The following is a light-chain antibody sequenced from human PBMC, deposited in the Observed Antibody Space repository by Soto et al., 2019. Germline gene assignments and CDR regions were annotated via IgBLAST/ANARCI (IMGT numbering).Light chain of an antibody. V-gene: IGKV3-20*01. CDR2: GAS. Sequence: EIVLTQSPGTLSLSPGERATLSCRASQSVSSSYLAWYQQKPGQAPRLLIYGASSRATGIPDRFSGSGSGTYFTLTISRLEPEYFAVYYCQQYGSSPPGGTFGGGTKVEIK. CDR1: QSVSSSY. J-gene: IGKJ4*01. CDR3: QQYGSSPPGGT.